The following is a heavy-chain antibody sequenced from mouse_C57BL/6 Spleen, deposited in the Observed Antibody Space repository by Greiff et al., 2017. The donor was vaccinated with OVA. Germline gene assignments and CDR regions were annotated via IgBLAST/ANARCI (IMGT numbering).Heavy chain of an antibody. CDR1: GFTFSSYA. J-gene: IGHJ3*01. Sequence: EVNVVESGEGLVKPGGSLKLSCAASGFTFSSYAMSWVRQTPEKRLEWVAYISSGGDYIYYADTVKGRFSISRDSAKNTLYLQMSSQKSEDTAMYYCTRDNSNDRDWFAYWGQGTLVTVSA. D-gene: IGHD2-12*01. CDR2: ISSGGDYI. V-gene: IGHV5-9-1*02. CDR3: TRDNSNDRDWFAY.